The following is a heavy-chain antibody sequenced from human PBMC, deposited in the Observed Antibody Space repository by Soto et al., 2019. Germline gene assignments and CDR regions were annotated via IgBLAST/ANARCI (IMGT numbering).Heavy chain of an antibody. Sequence: QVKMVQSGAEVKKPGSSVKVSCKASGGTFSSYAISWVRQAPGQGLEWMGGIIPIFGTANYAQKFQGRVTITADKSTSTAYMELSSLRSEDTAVYYCARGSSLYSSSWYYFDYWGQGTLVTVSS. CDR1: GGTFSSYA. CDR3: ARGSSLYSSSWYYFDY. D-gene: IGHD6-13*01. J-gene: IGHJ4*02. V-gene: IGHV1-69*06. CDR2: IIPIFGTA.